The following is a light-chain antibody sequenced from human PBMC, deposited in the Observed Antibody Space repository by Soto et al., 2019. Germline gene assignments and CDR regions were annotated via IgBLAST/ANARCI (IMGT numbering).Light chain of an antibody. CDR2: DVS. V-gene: IGLV2-14*01. CDR1: RSDFGGYNY. J-gene: IGLJ1*01. Sequence: QSAVTQPASVSGSPGQSITISCTGTRSDFGGYNYVSWYQQHPGKAPKLMIYDVSNRPSGVSNRFSGSKSGNTASLTISGLQAEDEADYYCSSYTSSSTLYVFGTGTKVTVL. CDR3: SSYTSSSTLYV.